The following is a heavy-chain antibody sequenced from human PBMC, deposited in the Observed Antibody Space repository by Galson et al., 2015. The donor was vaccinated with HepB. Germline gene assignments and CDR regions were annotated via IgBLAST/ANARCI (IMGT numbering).Heavy chain of an antibody. CDR2: ISPDGSIT. Sequence: SLRLSCAASGFTFSSTWMHWLRQAPGKGLVWVSHISPDGSITTYADSVKGRFTISRDNAKNTLYLQMDSLRAEDTAVYYCARGTTKGMDVWGQGTTVTVSS. CDR3: ARGTTKGMDV. J-gene: IGHJ6*02. V-gene: IGHV3-74*01. D-gene: IGHD1-1*01. CDR1: GFTFSSTW.